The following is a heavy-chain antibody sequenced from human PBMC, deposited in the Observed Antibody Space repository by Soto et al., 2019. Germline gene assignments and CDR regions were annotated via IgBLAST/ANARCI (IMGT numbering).Heavy chain of an antibody. CDR3: ARLYDYVWGSYRYSNWFDP. CDR1: GGSISSSSYY. D-gene: IGHD3-16*02. CDR2: IYYSGST. J-gene: IGHJ5*02. V-gene: IGHV4-39*01. Sequence: SETLSLTCTVSGGSISSSSYYWGWIRQPPGKGLEWIGSIYYSGSTYYNPSLKSRVTISVDTSKNQFSLKLSSVTAADTAVYYCARLYDYVWGSYRYSNWFDPWGQGTLVTVSS.